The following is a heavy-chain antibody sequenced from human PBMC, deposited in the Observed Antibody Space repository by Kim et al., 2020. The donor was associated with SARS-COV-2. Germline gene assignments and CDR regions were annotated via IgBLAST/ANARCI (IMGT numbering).Heavy chain of an antibody. V-gene: IGHV4-34*01. CDR2: T. CDR3: ARDGYLYGMGV. Sequence: TTYNPSLKSRVTISVATSKNQFSLKLSSVTAADTAVYYCARDGYLYGMGVWGQGTTVTVSS. D-gene: IGHD5-18*01. J-gene: IGHJ6*02.